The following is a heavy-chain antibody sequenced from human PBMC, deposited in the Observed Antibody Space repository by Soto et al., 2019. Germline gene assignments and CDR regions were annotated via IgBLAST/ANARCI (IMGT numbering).Heavy chain of an antibody. D-gene: IGHD1-20*01. J-gene: IGHJ6*02. Sequence: ESLTISCKGSGYSFTSYWIGWVRQMPGKGLEWMGILYPGDSDTRYSPSFQGQVTISADNSISTAYLQWNRLKASDTAMYDCGRRYTISYGMDVWGQGTKVTV. CDR3: GRRYTISYGMDV. CDR2: LYPGDSDT. CDR1: GYSFTSYW. V-gene: IGHV5-51*01.